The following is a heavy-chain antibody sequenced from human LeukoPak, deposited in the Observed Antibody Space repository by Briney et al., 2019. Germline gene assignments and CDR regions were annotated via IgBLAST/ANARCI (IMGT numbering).Heavy chain of an antibody. CDR1: GGSFSGYY. CDR2: INHSGST. Sequence: SETLSLTCAVYGGSFSGYYWSWIRQPPGKGLEWIGEINHSGSTNYNPSLKSRVTISVDTSKNQFSLKLSSVTAADTAVYYCARRGLVYDSSGYYYVDAFDIWGQGTMVTVSS. J-gene: IGHJ3*02. V-gene: IGHV4-34*01. CDR3: ARRGLVYDSSGYYYVDAFDI. D-gene: IGHD3-22*01.